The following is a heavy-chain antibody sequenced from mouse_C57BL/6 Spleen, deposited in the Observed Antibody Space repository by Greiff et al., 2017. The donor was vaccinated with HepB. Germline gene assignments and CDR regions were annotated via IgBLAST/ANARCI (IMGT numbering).Heavy chain of an antibody. CDR1: GFTFSSYA. Sequence: EVQLVESGGGLVKPGGSLKLSCAASGFTFSSYAMSWVRQTPEKRLEWVATISDGGSYTYYPDNVKGRFTISSDNAKNNLYLQMSHLKSEDTAMYYCARGRARGPLPGASFAYWGQGTLVTVSA. CDR3: ARGRARGPLPGASFAY. D-gene: IGHD3-1*01. CDR2: ISDGGSYT. V-gene: IGHV5-4*01. J-gene: IGHJ3*01.